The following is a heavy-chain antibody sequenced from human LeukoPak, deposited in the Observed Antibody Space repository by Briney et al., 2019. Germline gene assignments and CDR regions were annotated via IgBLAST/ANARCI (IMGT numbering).Heavy chain of an antibody. V-gene: IGHV3-49*03. CDR3: TRVGGYDYVWGSYPALFDY. CDR2: IRSKAYGGTT. J-gene: IGHJ4*02. D-gene: IGHD3-16*01. CDR1: GFTFGDYA. Sequence: PGRSLRLSCTASGFTFGDYAMSWFRQAPGKGLEWVGFIRSKAYGGTTEYAASVKGRFTISRDDSKSIAYLQMNSLKTEDTAVYYCTRVGGYDYVWGSYPALFDYWGQGTLVTVSS.